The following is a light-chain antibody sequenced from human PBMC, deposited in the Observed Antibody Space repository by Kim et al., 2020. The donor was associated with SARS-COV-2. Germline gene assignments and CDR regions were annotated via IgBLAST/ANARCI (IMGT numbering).Light chain of an antibody. CDR2: GAS. CDR1: QSVSSN. Sequence: VSPGERATLSGRASQSVSSNLAWYQQKPGQAPRLLIYGASTRATGIPARFSGSGSGTEFTLTISSLQSEDFAVYYCQQYHNWPPATFGQGTKLEI. CDR3: QQYHNWPPAT. J-gene: IGKJ2*01. V-gene: IGKV3-15*01.